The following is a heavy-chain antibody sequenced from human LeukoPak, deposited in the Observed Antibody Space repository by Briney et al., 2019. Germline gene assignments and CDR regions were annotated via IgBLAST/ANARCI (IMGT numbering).Heavy chain of an antibody. V-gene: IGHV3-23*01. CDR1: GFTFSSYA. Sequence: PGGSLRLSCAASGFTFSSYALNWVRQAPGKGLEWVSVISGSGGSTYSADSVKGRFTISRDSSRNTLDLQMNSPRAEDTAVYYCAKSACSSTSCSLSHFDYWGQGALVIVSS. D-gene: IGHD2-2*01. CDR3: AKSACSSTSCSLSHFDY. J-gene: IGHJ4*02. CDR2: ISGSGGST.